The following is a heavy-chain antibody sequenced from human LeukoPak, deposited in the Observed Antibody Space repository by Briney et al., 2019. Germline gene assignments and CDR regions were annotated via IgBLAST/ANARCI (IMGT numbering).Heavy chain of an antibody. Sequence: SETLSLTCAVYGGSFSGYYWRWIRQPPGKGLEWMGEINHSGSTNYNPPLKSRVTISVDTSKNQFSLKLSSVTAADTAVYYCARGLRRLGYNWFDPWGQGTLVTASS. D-gene: IGHD6-19*01. J-gene: IGHJ5*02. CDR2: INHSGST. V-gene: IGHV4-34*01. CDR1: GGSFSGYY. CDR3: ARGLRRLGYNWFDP.